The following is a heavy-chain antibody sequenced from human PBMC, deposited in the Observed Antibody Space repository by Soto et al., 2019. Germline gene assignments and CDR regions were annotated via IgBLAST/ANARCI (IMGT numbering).Heavy chain of an antibody. CDR2: IRSKDYGGTT. J-gene: IGHJ4*02. CDR1: GFTFGDYA. V-gene: IGHV3-49*03. D-gene: IGHD3-10*01. Sequence: GGSLRLSCTASGFTFGDYAMSWFRQAPGKGLEWVGFIRSKDYGGTTEYAASVKGRFTISRDDSKSIAYLQMNSLKTEDTAVYYCTRVYGLTGSYYITQTDYWGQGTLVTVSS. CDR3: TRVYGLTGSYYITQTDY.